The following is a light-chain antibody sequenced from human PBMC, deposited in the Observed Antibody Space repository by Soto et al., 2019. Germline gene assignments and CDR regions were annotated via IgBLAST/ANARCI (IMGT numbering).Light chain of an antibody. CDR2: AAS. J-gene: IGKJ2*01. Sequence: DIQMTQSPSSLSASVGDRVTITCRASQSISSYLNWYQQKPGKAPKLLIYAASSLQSGVPSRFSGSGSGTEFPLTISSLQPEDFATYYCQRSYSTPHTFGQGTKLEIK. CDR1: QSISSY. CDR3: QRSYSTPHT. V-gene: IGKV1-39*01.